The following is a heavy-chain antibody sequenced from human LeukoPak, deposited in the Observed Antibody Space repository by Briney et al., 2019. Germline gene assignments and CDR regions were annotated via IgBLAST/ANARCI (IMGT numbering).Heavy chain of an antibody. CDR3: AKDPSGAWLSEH. D-gene: IGHD6-25*01. Sequence: GGSLRLSCAASGFTFSNYDMSWVRQAPGKGLEWVSAISGSGDSTYYPDSVKGRFTISRDNSKNTVFLQIHSLRAEDTAVYYCAKDPSGAWLSEHWGQGTLVTVSS. V-gene: IGHV3-23*01. CDR2: ISGSGDST. CDR1: GFTFSNYD. J-gene: IGHJ4*02.